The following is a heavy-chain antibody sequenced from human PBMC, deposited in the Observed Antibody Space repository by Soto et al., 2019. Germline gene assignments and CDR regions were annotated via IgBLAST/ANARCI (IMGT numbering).Heavy chain of an antibody. CDR1: GFTFSSYG. D-gene: IGHD6-13*01. CDR2: ISGSGGST. J-gene: IGHJ4*02. Sequence: PGGSLRLSCAASGFTFSSYGMNWVRQAPGMGLEWVSGISGSGGSTYYADSVKGRFTISRDNSKNTLYLQMNSLRAEDTAVYYCAKRIAAAGTDYWGQGTLVTVSS. CDR3: AKRIAAAGTDY. V-gene: IGHV3-23*01.